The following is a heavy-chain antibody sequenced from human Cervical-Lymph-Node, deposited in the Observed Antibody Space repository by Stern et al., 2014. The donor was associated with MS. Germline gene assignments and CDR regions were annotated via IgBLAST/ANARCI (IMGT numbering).Heavy chain of an antibody. CDR3: AREAAHTLKNFDY. Sequence: QVQLVQSGAEVKKPGASVKVSCKASGYTFISYYIHWVRQAPGQGLEWMGIINPGGGSTSYAQKFQGRVTMTRDTSTSTVYMELSSLKSEDTAVFYCAREAAHTLKNFDYWGQGTLVTVSS. D-gene: IGHD6-6*01. CDR2: INPGGGST. V-gene: IGHV1-46*01. J-gene: IGHJ4*02. CDR1: GYTFISYY.